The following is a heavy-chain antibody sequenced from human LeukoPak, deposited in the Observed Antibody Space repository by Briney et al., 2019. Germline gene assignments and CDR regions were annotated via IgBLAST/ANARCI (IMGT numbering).Heavy chain of an antibody. D-gene: IGHD1-14*01. J-gene: IGHJ6*03. Sequence: GASVKVSCKASGYTFTGYYMHWVRQAPGQGLEWMGWINPNSGGTNYAQKFQGRVTMARDTSISTAYMELSRLRSDDTAVYYCARAPGARPESNMDVWGKGTTVTVSS. V-gene: IGHV1-2*02. CDR2: INPNSGGT. CDR1: GYTFTGYY. CDR3: ARAPGARPESNMDV.